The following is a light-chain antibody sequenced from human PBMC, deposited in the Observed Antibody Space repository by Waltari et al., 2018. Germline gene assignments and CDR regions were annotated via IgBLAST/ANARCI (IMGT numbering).Light chain of an antibody. CDR1: QSVSSY. V-gene: IGKV3-11*01. CDR3: QQRSNWPLT. Sequence: IVLTQSPATLSLSPGDRSTLSCRASQSVSSYLAWYQQKPGQAPRLLIYDASNRATGIPARLSGSGSGTDFTLTISSLEPEDFAVYYCQQRSNWPLTFGGGTKVEIK. CDR2: DAS. J-gene: IGKJ4*01.